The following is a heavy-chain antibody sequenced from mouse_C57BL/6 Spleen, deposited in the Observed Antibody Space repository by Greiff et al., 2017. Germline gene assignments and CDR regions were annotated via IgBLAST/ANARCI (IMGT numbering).Heavy chain of an antibody. Sequence: EVKLMESGGGLVKPGGSLKLSCAASGFTFSSYAMSWVRQTPEKRLEWVATISDGGSYTYYPDNVKGRFTISRDNAKNNLYLQMSHLKSEDTAMYYCAREGDSSGLYYLDYWGQGTTLTVSS. D-gene: IGHD3-2*02. CDR3: AREGDSSGLYYLDY. CDR1: GFTFSSYA. J-gene: IGHJ2*01. V-gene: IGHV5-4*01. CDR2: ISDGGSYT.